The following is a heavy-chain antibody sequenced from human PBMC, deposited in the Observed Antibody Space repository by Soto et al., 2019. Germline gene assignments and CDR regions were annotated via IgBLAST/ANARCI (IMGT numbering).Heavy chain of an antibody. J-gene: IGHJ4*02. CDR1: GGTFSSHA. V-gene: IGHV1-69*01. CDR2: IIPIFETA. CDR3: AIGDRSSWIGNH. Sequence: QVHLVQSGAEVTKAGSSVKVSCKASGGTFSSHAFSWVRQAPVQGLDWVGGIIPIFETADYAQEFQGRVTISADESTNKVILELNNLRSDDTAIYFCAIGDRSSWIGNHWGPGTQVTV. D-gene: IGHD3-10*01.